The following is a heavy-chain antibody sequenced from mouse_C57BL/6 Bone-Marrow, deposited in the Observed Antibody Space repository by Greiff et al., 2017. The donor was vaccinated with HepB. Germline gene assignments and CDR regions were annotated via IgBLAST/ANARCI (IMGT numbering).Heavy chain of an antibody. V-gene: IGHV1-55*01. CDR1: GYTFTSYW. CDR2: IYPGSGST. J-gene: IGHJ2*01. Sequence: QVQLKQPGAELAKPGASVKMSCKASGYTFTSYWITWVKQRPGQGLEWIGDIYPGSGSTNYNEKFKSKATLTADTSSSTAYMQLSSLTSEDSAVYYCARYPLFYYGSSYDYWGQGTTLTVSS. D-gene: IGHD1-1*01. CDR3: ARYPLFYYGSSYDY.